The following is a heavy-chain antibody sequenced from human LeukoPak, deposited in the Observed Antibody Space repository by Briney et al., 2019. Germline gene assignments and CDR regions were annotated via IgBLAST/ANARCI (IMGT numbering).Heavy chain of an antibody. Sequence: PGKCLRLSCAASGFTFTRYDMHWVRQAPGKGLEWVAVVSNDETNKDYGNSVKGRFTIARDNSKNTLYLQMNSLRVEDTAVCYCVLGHYRGLFDNWGQGARDRVSS. V-gene: IGHV3-30*04. CDR3: VLGHYRGLFDN. CDR2: VSNDETNK. J-gene: IGHJ4*02. CDR1: GFTFTRYD. D-gene: IGHD4-23*01.